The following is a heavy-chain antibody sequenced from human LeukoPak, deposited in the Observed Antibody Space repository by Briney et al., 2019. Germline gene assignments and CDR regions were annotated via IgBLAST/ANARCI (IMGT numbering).Heavy chain of an antibody. Sequence: SVNVSCKAFGYTFTGYYIHWVRQAPGQGLEWMGWINPNRGGTNYAQKFQGRVTMTRDTSINTGYMELSRLRSDDTAVYYCARVPANTATTNFDHWGQGTLVTDSS. D-gene: IGHD4-17*01. CDR1: GYTFTGYY. V-gene: IGHV1-2*02. CDR3: ARVPANTATTNFDH. CDR2: INPNRGGT. J-gene: IGHJ4*02.